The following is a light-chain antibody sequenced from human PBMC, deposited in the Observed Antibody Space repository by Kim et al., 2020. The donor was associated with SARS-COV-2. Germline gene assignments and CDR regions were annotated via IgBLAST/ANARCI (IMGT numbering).Light chain of an antibody. CDR1: QTIGKS. CDR3: QQSYNTPWT. CDR2: ATS. J-gene: IGKJ1*01. V-gene: IGKV1-39*01. Sequence: ASVGDRVTITCRASQTIGKSLNWYHQKPGKATKLLIYATSTLHIGVPSRFSGSTSGTDFTLTISSLQPEDFATYYCQQSYNTPWTFGQGTKVDIK.